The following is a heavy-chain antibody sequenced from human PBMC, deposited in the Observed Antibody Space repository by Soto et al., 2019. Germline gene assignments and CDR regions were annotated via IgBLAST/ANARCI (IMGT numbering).Heavy chain of an antibody. V-gene: IGHV3-23*01. J-gene: IGHJ4*02. CDR2: ISGTAVAT. CDR3: AKAPRPNWNWYYFDY. D-gene: IGHD1-7*01. CDR1: PFTFTSYP. Sequence: PEVSLRLPWAASPFTFTSYPISSVLQPPEMGLEWVSGISGTAVATYYAASVKGRFTISRDNSKNTLSLQMNGLRAEDTAVYYCAKAPRPNWNWYYFDYWGQGTLVTFCS.